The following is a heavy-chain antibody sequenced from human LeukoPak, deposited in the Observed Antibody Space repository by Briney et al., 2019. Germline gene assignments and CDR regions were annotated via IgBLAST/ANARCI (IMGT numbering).Heavy chain of an antibody. V-gene: IGHV3-74*01. J-gene: IGHJ5*02. CDR3: AREVQLTWFDP. Sequence: GGSLRPSCAASGFTFSGYWMHWVRQAPGKGLVWVSRINSDGSSTRYADSVKGRFTISRDNAKNTLYLQMNSLRAEDTAVYYCAREVQLTWFDPWGQGTLVTV. CDR2: INSDGSST. D-gene: IGHD3-9*01. CDR1: GFTFSGYW.